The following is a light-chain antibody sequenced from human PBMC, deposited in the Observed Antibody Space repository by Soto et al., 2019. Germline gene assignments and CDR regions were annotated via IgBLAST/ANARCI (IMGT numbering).Light chain of an antibody. CDR1: SSDVGSNT. V-gene: IGLV1-44*01. CDR3: ATWDDSLFGHV. Sequence: QSVLTQPPSASATPGQRVTISCSGRSSDVGSNTVNWYQQFPGAAPKLLIYSNDQRPSGVPDRFSASTSGTSASLAISGLQSEDEADYYCATWDDSLFGHVFGTGTKVTVL. CDR2: SND. J-gene: IGLJ1*01.